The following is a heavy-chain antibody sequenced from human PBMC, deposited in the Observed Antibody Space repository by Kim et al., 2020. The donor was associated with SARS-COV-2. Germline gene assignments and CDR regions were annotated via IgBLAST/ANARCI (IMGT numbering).Heavy chain of an antibody. CDR3: AGGGGSCFDP. D-gene: IGHD2-15*01. CDR1: GGSISSSSYY. CDR2: IYYSGST. Sequence: SETLSLTCTVSGGSISSSSYYWGWIRQPPGKGLEWIGSIYYSGSTYYNPSLKSRVTISVDTSKNQFSLKLSSVTAADTAVYYCAGGGGSCFDPWGQGTLVTVSS. V-gene: IGHV4-39*07. J-gene: IGHJ5*02.